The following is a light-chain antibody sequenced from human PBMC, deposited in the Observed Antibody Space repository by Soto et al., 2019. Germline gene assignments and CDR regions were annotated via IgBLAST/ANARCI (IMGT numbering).Light chain of an antibody. CDR1: QSLLDSDGRTY. CDR2: EVS. J-gene: IGKJ4*01. CDR3: IQSLQLPLT. Sequence: DLVMTQTPLSLSVTPGQPASISCKSSQSLLDSDGRTYFYWYVQKPGQPPQLLIYEVSNRFSGVXEXXSGSGSGTDFTLKISRVEAEDVGVYYCIQSLQLPLTFGGGTKVEVK. V-gene: IGKV2D-29*01.